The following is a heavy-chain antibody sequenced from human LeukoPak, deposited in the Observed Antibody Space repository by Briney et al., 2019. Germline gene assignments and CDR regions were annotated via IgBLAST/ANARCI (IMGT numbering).Heavy chain of an antibody. V-gene: IGHV3-21*01. D-gene: IGHD3-10*01. CDR2: ISRSSSNI. J-gene: IGHJ4*02. Sequence: GGSLRLSCAASGFTLSSYSMNWVRQAPGKGLEWVSSISRSSSNIYYADSVKGRFTISSDNAKNSLYLHMSSLRAEDTAVYYCARDGVLLWFGEFFDYWGQGTLVTVSS. CDR1: GFTLSSYS. CDR3: ARDGVLLWFGEFFDY.